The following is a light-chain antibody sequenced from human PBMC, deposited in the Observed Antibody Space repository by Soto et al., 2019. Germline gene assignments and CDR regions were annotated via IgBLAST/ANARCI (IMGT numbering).Light chain of an antibody. CDR2: GAS. CDR1: QSVSSN. CDR3: QQYNNWAPCT. J-gene: IGKJ2*02. V-gene: IGKV3-15*01. Sequence: EIVMTQSPATLSASPGDRATLSCRASQSVSSNLAWYQQKPGQAPRLLIYGASTRSTGIPSRFSGSGSGTESTLTISSVQSADFAVYYCQQYNNWAPCTFGQGTKLEIK.